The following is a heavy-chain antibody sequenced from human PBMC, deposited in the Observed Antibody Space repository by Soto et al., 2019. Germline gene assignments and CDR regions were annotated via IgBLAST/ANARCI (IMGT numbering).Heavy chain of an antibody. D-gene: IGHD3-10*01. CDR3: ARDRRVRGVIIEGPYYYYYYGMDA. Sequence: SETLSLTCAVSGGSISSSNWWSWVRQPPGKGLEWIGEIYHSGSTNYNPSLKSRVTISVDKSKNQFSLKLSSVTAADTAVYYCARDRRVRGVIIEGPYYYYYYGMDAWGQGTTVTVSS. V-gene: IGHV4-4*02. CDR1: GGSISSSNW. CDR2: IYHSGST. J-gene: IGHJ6*02.